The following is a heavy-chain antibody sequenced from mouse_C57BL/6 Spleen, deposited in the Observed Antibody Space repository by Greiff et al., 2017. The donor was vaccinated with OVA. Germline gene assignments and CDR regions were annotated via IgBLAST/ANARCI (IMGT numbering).Heavy chain of an antibody. CDR2: IHPNSGST. Sequence: QVQLQQPGAELVKPGASVKLSCKASGYTFTSYWMHWVKQRPGQGLEWIGMIHPNSGSTNYTEKCKSKATLTVDKSSSTAYMQLSSLTSEDSAVYYCARFYYDYEVAYWGQGTLVTVSA. J-gene: IGHJ3*01. CDR1: GYTFTSYW. V-gene: IGHV1-64*01. D-gene: IGHD2-4*01. CDR3: ARFYYDYEVAY.